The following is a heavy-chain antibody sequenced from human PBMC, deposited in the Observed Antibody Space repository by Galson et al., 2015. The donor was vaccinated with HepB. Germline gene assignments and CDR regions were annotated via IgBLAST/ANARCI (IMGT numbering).Heavy chain of an antibody. V-gene: IGHV3-30*18. CDR2: ISYDGSNK. J-gene: IGHJ6*02. Sequence: SLRLSCAASGFTFSSYGMHWVRQAPGKGLEWVAVISYDGSNKYYADSVKGRFTTSRDNSKNTLYLQMNSLRAEDTAVYYCAKETTAAGRNGMDVWGQGTTVTISS. D-gene: IGHD6-13*01. CDR3: AKETTAAGRNGMDV. CDR1: GFTFSSYG.